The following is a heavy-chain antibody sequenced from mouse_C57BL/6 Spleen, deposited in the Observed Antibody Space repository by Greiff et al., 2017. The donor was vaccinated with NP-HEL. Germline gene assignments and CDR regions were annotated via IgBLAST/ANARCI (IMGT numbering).Heavy chain of an antibody. CDR2: IWRGGST. J-gene: IGHJ4*01. CDR1: GFSLTSYG. Sequence: VKLMESGPGLVQPSQSLSITCTVSGFSLTSYGVHWVRQSPGKGLEWLGVIWRGGSTDYNAAFMSRLSITKDNSKSQVFFKMNSLQADDTAIYYCANTYGSDYAMDYWGQGTSATVSS. V-gene: IGHV2-5*01. CDR3: ANTYGSDYAMDY. D-gene: IGHD1-1*01.